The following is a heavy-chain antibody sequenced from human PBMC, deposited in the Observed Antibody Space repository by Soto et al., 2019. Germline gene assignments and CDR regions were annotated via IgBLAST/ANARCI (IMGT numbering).Heavy chain of an antibody. CDR2: IYYSGST. CDR1: GGSISSYH. V-gene: IGHV4-59*01. Sequence: SETLSLTCTVSGGSISSYHWNWIRQSPGKGLEWIGYIYYSGSTKYNPSLKSRVTISLDTSENQFSLNLRSVTAADTAVYYCARGTVLVVAANKYTDAFDFWGQGTMVTVSS. CDR3: ARGTVLVVAANKYTDAFDF. D-gene: IGHD2-15*01. J-gene: IGHJ3*01.